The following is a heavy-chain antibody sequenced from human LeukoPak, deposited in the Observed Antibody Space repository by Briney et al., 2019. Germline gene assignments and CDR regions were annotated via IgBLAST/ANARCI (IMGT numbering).Heavy chain of an antibody. V-gene: IGHV3-7*01. CDR1: GFTFSSYW. J-gene: IGHJ4*02. D-gene: IGHD3-10*01. CDR2: IKQDGSEK. CDR3: ARDPHRGRSYFDY. Sequence: GGSQRLSCAASGFTFSSYWMSWVRQAPGKGLEWVANIKQDGSEKYYVDSVKGRFTISRDNAKNSLYLQMNSLRAEDTAVYYCARDPHRGRSYFDYWGQGTLVTVSS.